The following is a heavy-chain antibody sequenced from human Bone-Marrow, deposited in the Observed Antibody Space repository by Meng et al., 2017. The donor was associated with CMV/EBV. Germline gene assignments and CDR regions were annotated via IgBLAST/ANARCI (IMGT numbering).Heavy chain of an antibody. CDR3: ARENYDILTGWDYYYYGMDV. V-gene: IGHV3-11*01. J-gene: IGHJ6*02. CDR2: ISSSGSTI. Sequence: GGSLRLSCAASGFTFSDYYMSWIRQAPGKGLEWVSYISSSGSTIYYADSVKGRFTISRDNAKNSLYLQMNSLRAEDTAVYYCARENYDILTGWDYYYYGMDVWGQGTTVTVSS. CDR1: GFTFSDYY. D-gene: IGHD3-9*01.